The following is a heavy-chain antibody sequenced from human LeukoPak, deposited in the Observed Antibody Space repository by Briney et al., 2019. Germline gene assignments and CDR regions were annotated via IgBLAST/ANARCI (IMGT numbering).Heavy chain of an antibody. CDR2: ISSNGGST. CDR1: GFTFSSYA. CDR3: ARTYSSDPYYFDY. D-gene: IGHD6-25*01. Sequence: GGSLRLSCAASGFTFSSYAMHWVRQAPGKGLEYVSAISSNGGSTYYANSVKGRFTISRDNSKNTLYLQMGSLRAEDMAVYYCARTYSSDPYYFDYWGQGTLVTVSS. J-gene: IGHJ4*02. V-gene: IGHV3-64*01.